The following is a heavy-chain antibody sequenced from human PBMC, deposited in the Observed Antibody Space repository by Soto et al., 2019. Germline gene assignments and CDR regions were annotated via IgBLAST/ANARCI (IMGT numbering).Heavy chain of an antibody. J-gene: IGHJ3*02. Sequence: PSQTLSLTCAISGDSVSSNSAAWNWIRQSPSRGLEWLGRTYYRSKWYNDYAVSVKSRITINPDTSKNQFSLQLNSVTPEDTAVYYCARGSPSITIFGVVGAFDIWCQGTMVTVSS. V-gene: IGHV6-1*01. CDR1: GDSVSSNSAA. CDR2: TYYRSKWYN. D-gene: IGHD3-3*01. CDR3: ARGSPSITIFGVVGAFDI.